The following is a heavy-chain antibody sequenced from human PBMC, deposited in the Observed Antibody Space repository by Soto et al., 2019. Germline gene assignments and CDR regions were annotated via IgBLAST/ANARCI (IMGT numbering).Heavy chain of an antibody. CDR1: GDSISSGDYY. J-gene: IGHJ6*02. CDR3: ARVLTMVNYYYYGMDV. D-gene: IGHD4-17*01. Sequence: SETLSLTCIVSGDSISSGDYYWSWIRQPPGKGLEWIGYIYYSSTTYYNPSLMSRLTISVDTSKNQFSLKLSSVTAADTAVYYCARVLTMVNYYYYGMDVWGQGTTVTVS. CDR2: IYYSSTT. V-gene: IGHV4-30-4*01.